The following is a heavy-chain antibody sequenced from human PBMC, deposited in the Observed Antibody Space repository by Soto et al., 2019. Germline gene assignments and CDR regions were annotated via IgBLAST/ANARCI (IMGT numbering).Heavy chain of an antibody. CDR2: ISAYNGNT. CDR1: GYTFTSYG. J-gene: IGHJ6*03. Sequence: VASVKVSCKASGYTFTSYGISWVRQAPGQGLEWMGWISAYNGNTNYAQKLQGRVTMTTDTSTSTAYMELRSLRSDDTAVYYRAGHSNYYYYYMDVWGKGTTVTVSS. V-gene: IGHV1-18*01. CDR3: AGHSNYYYYYMDV. D-gene: IGHD4-4*01.